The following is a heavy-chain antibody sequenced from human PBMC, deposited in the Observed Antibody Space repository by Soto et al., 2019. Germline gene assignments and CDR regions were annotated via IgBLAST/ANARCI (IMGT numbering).Heavy chain of an antibody. CDR3: ARGSDYGGNERDAFDI. CDR1: GFSLSTSGMR. V-gene: IGHV2-70*04. Sequence: SVPTLVNPTQTLTLTCTFSGFSLSTSGMRVSWIRQPPGKALEWLARIDWDDDKFYSTSLKTRLTISKDTSKNQVVLTMTNMDPVDTATYYCARGSDYGGNERDAFDIWGQGTMVTVSS. D-gene: IGHD4-17*01. J-gene: IGHJ3*02. CDR2: IDWDDDK.